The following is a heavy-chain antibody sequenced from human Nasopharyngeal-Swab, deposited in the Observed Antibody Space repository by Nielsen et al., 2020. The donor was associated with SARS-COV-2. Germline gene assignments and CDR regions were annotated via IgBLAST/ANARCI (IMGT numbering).Heavy chain of an antibody. CDR3: ARGVVGGLVDS. J-gene: IGHJ4*02. CDR1: GGSISSGSIRSYY. V-gene: IGHV4-61*05. Sequence: SETLSLTCTVSGGSISSGSIRSYYWRWLRQPPGKGLEWIGYFSYTGITNYNPSLKSRVTISVDMSKNQFSLTLSSVAAADTAVYYCARGVVGGLVDSWGQGTLVTVSS. D-gene: IGHD1-26*01. CDR2: FSYTGIT.